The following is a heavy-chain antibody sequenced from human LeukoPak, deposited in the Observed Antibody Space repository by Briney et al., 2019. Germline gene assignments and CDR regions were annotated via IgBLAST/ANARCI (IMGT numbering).Heavy chain of an antibody. CDR1: GGTFSSYA. V-gene: IGHV1-69*13. CDR2: IIPIFGTA. D-gene: IGHD3-3*01. Sequence: ASVKVSCKASGGTFSSYAISWVRQAPGQGLEWMGGIIPIFGTANYAQKFQGRVTITADESTSTAYMELRSLRSEDTTVYYCAREPHHTIWGQGTLVTVSS. CDR3: AREPHHTI. J-gene: IGHJ4*02.